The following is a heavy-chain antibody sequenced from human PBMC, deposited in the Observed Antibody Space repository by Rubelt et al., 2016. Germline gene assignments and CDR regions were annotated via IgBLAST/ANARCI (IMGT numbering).Heavy chain of an antibody. CDR1: RYW. J-gene: IGHJ4*02. Sequence: RYWMHWVRQAPGKGLVWVSRINTDGSTSYADSVKGRFTISRDNGKNTLHLQMNSLRVVDTALYYCAKLQGLDAYNLLYYWGQGTLVTVSS. CDR3: AKLQGLDAYNLLYY. CDR2: INTDGST. V-gene: IGHV3-74*01. D-gene: IGHD5-24*01.